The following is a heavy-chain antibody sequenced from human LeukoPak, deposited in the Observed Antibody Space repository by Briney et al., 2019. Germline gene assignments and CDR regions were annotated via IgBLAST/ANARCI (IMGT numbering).Heavy chain of an antibody. CDR3: ARGGYQQTSTFDF. J-gene: IGHJ4*02. CDR1: GDSISSSPYY. V-gene: IGHV4-39*07. CDR2: VFYSGTT. Sequence: PSETLSLTCAVSGDSISSSPYYWVWIRQPPGKGLEWIGVVFYSGTTYYNPSLKSRVTISVDTSKNQFSLQLRSVTAADTAVYYCARGGYQQTSTFDFWGQGTLVTVSS. D-gene: IGHD5-18*01.